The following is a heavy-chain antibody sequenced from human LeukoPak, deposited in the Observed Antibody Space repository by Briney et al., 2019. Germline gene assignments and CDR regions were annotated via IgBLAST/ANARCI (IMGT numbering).Heavy chain of an antibody. J-gene: IGHJ4*02. Sequence: TAGGSLRLSCAASGFTFSDYYMGWIRQAPGKGLEWVSYISTSGAIYYAHSVKGRFTISRDNAKNSLYPQMNSLRAEDTAVYYCAKDIVAAGLFFDYWGQGTLVTVSS. CDR2: ISTSGAI. V-gene: IGHV3-11*01. CDR1: GFTFSDYY. CDR3: AKDIVAAGLFFDY. D-gene: IGHD6-13*01.